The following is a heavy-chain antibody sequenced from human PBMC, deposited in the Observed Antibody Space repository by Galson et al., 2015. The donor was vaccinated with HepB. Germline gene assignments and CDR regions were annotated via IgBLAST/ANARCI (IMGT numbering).Heavy chain of an antibody. J-gene: IGHJ4*02. D-gene: IGHD3-10*01. CDR3: ARVWGVLWFGELSTPYYFDY. CDR1: GGSFSGYY. V-gene: IGHV4-34*01. CDR2: INHSGST. Sequence: ETLSLTCAVYGGSFSGYYWSWIRQPPGKGLEWIGGINHSGSTNYNPSLKSRVTISVDTSKNQFSLKLSSVTAADTAVYYCARVWGVLWFGELSTPYYFDYWGQGTLVTVSS.